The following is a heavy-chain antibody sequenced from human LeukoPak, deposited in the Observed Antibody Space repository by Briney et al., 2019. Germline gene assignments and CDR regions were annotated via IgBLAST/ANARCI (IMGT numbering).Heavy chain of an antibody. CDR1: GFTFSSYG. J-gene: IGHJ4*02. V-gene: IGHV3-30*02. D-gene: IGHD6-13*01. CDR2: IRYDGSNK. CDR3: AKFGLLGQQLAGGPDY. Sequence: PGGSLRLSCAASGFTFSSYGMHWVRQAPGKGLEWVAFIRYDGSNKYYADSVKGRFTISRDDSKNTLYLQMNSLRAEDTAVYYCAKFGLLGQQLAGGPDYWGQGTLVTVSS.